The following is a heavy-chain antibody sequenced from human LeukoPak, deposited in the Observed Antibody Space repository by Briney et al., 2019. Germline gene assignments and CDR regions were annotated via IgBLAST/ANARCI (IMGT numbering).Heavy chain of an antibody. CDR1: GFTFSSYG. D-gene: IGHD2-15*01. CDR2: IRYDGSNK. Sequence: GRSLRLSCAASGFTFSSYGMHWVRQAPGKGLEWVAVIRYDGSNKYYADSVKGRFTISRDNSKNTLYLQMNSLRAEDTAVYYCARDCGGGSCDAFDIWGQGTMVTVSS. J-gene: IGHJ3*02. V-gene: IGHV3-33*01. CDR3: ARDCGGGSCDAFDI.